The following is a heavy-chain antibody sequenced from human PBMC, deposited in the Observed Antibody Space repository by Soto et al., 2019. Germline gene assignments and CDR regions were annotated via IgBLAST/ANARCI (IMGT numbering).Heavy chain of an antibody. CDR3: ARGRKIVPAAHVSPTVVGSGLGYFDY. V-gene: IGHV4-34*01. J-gene: IGHJ4*02. D-gene: IGHD2-2*01. CDR2: INHSGST. CDR1: GGSFSGYY. Sequence: QVQLQQWGAGLLKPSETLSLTCAVYGGSFSGYYWSWIRQPPGKGLEWIGEINHSGSTHYNPSLKSRVTISVDTSKNQFSLKLSSVTAADTAVYYCARGRKIVPAAHVSPTVVGSGLGYFDYWGQGTLVTVSS.